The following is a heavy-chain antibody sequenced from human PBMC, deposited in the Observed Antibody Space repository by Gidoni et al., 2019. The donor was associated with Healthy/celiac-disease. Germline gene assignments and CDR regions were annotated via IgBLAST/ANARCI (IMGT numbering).Heavy chain of an antibody. CDR2: IVVGSGNT. J-gene: IGHJ4*02. CDR1: GFTFTSSA. CDR3: AAWKLGYCSGGSCWLSGLAEPLDY. D-gene: IGHD2-15*01. V-gene: IGHV1-58*02. Sequence: QMQLVQSGPEVKKPGTSVKVSCKASGFTFTSSAMQWVRQARGQRLEWIGWIVVGSGNTNYAQKFQERVTITRDMSTSTAYMELSSLRSEDTAVYYCAAWKLGYCSGGSCWLSGLAEPLDYWGQGTLVTVSS.